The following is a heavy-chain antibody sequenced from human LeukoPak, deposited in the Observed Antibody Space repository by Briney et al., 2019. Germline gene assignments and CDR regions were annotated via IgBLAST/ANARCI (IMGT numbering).Heavy chain of an antibody. V-gene: IGHV4-38-2*02. CDR2: IYHSGST. Sequence: SETLSLTCTVSGYSISSGYYWGWIRQPPGKGLEWIGSIYHSGSTYYNPSLKSRVTISVDTSKNQFSLKLSSVTAADTAVYYCARDGYYDSSGEDYWGQGTLVTVSS. CDR3: ARDGYYDSSGEDY. D-gene: IGHD3-22*01. J-gene: IGHJ4*02. CDR1: GYSISSGYY.